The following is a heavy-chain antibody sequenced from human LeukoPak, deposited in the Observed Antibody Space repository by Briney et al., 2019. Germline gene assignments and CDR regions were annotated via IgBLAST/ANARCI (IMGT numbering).Heavy chain of an antibody. D-gene: IGHD5-24*01. CDR3: ARHRSGWLQSSFDY. J-gene: IGHJ4*02. V-gene: IGHV4-4*07. CDR1: DDSISIYY. Sequence: SETLSLTCSVSDDSISIYYWSWIRQPAGKGLEWIGRIYTSGSTNYNPSLKSRVTISVDTSKNQFSLKLSSVTAADTAVYYCARHRSGWLQSSFDYWGQGTLVTVSS. CDR2: IYTSGST.